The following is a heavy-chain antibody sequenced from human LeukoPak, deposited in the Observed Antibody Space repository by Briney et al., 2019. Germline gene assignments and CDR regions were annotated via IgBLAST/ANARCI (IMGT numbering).Heavy chain of an antibody. V-gene: IGHV4-4*02. CDR2: LYRSGST. J-gene: IGHJ5*02. Sequence: SETLSLTCAVSGASISSSNWWSWVRQPPGKGLEWIGELYRSGSTNYNPSLKSRVTISVDKSKNQFSLKLSSVTAADTAVYYCARVVVATIPNRSGWFDPWGQGTLVTVSS. D-gene: IGHD5-12*01. CDR1: GASISSSNW. CDR3: ARVVVATIPNRSGWFDP.